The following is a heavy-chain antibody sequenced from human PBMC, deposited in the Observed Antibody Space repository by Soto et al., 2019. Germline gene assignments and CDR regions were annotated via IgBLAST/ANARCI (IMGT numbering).Heavy chain of an antibody. D-gene: IGHD3-10*01. Sequence: EVQLLESGGDLVQPGGSLRLSCTASGFTFSSYAMSWVRQAPGQGLEWVSTVSGSGGDTQYADSVKGRFTTSRHNSKNPLFLQMSTLRAENTAVYYCAKDVFGVLFGKLLSFGYWGQGSLVTVSS. V-gene: IGHV3-23*01. CDR1: GFTFSSYA. CDR3: AKDVFGVLFGKLLSFGY. J-gene: IGHJ4*02. CDR2: VSGSGGDT.